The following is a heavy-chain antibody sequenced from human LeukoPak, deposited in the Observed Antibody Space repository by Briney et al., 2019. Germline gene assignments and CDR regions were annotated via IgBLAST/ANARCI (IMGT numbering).Heavy chain of an antibody. J-gene: IGHJ2*01. CDR3: VRVSRYSNYWSFDL. V-gene: IGHV3-48*03. CDR1: EFTFSTYE. Sequence: GGSLRLSCVASEFTFSTYEMNWVRQAPGKGLEWLSHISGSGKIIYYGVSAKGRFTISRDNAKNSVFLQMNSLRADDTAVYYCVRVSRYSNYWSFDLWGRGALVTVSS. D-gene: IGHD5-18*01. CDR2: ISGSGKII.